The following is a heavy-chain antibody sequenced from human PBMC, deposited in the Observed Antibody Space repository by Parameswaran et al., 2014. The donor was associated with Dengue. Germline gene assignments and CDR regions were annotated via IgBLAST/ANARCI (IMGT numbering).Heavy chain of an antibody. CDR2: IIPILGIA. D-gene: IGHD6-6*01. Sequence: WVRQAPGQGLEWMGRIIPILGIANYAQKFQGRVTITADKSTSTAYMELSSLRSEDTAMYYCARVSDSSSSQPYYYYYGMDVWGQGTTVTVSS. V-gene: IGHV1-69*04. CDR3: ARVSDSSSSQPYYYYYGMDV. J-gene: IGHJ6*02.